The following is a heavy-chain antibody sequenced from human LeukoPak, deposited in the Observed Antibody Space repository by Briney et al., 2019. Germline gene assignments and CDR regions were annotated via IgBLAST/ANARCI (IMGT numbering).Heavy chain of an antibody. CDR1: GFTFSNAW. J-gene: IGHJ5*01. V-gene: IGHV3-15*01. Sequence: GGSLRLSCAASGFTFSNAWMSWVRQAPGKGLEWVGRIKRKADGGTTDYAAPVKDRFTISRDDSKTTLYLQMNSLKPDDTAVYFCNTGTAAADSWGQGTLVTVSS. CDR3: NTGTAAADS. D-gene: IGHD6-25*01. CDR2: IKRKADGGTT.